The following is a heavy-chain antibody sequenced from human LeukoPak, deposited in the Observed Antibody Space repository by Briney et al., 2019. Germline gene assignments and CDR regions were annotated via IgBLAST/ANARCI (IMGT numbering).Heavy chain of an antibody. CDR1: GASISSYY. CDR3: TRDNGGDYWYFDD. D-gene: IGHD2-8*01. CDR2: IYTSGNT. J-gene: IGHJ2*01. V-gene: IGHV4-4*07. Sequence: SETLSLTCTVSGASISSYYWSWIRQPAGKGLEWIGRIYTSGNTNYNPSLKSRVTMSVDTSKNQLSLRLNSVTAADTAIYYCTRDNGGDYWYFDDWGRGTLVTISS.